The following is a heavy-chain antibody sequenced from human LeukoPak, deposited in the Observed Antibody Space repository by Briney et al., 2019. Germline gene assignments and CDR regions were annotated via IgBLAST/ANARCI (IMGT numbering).Heavy chain of an antibody. CDR1: GYRFTSYW. CDR3: ARHSLSDGSGLDY. J-gene: IGHJ4*02. D-gene: IGHD3-22*01. CDR2: IYPGDSDT. Sequence: GESLKISCKGSGYRFTSYWIGWVRQMPGKGLEWMGIIYPGDSDTRYSPSFQGQVTISADKSISTAYLQWSSLKASDTAMYYCARHSLSDGSGLDYWGQGTLVTVSS. V-gene: IGHV5-51*01.